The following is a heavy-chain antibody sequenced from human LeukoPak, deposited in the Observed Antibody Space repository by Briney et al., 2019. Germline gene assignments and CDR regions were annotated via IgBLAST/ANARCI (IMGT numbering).Heavy chain of an antibody. Sequence: SETLSLTCTVSGGSISSYYWSWIRQPPGKGLEWIGYIYTSGSTNYNPSLKSRVTISVDTSKNQFSLKLSSVTAADTAVYYCARQSVVLAARGYYYYYMDVWGKGTTVTVSS. CDR3: ARQSVVLAARGYYYYYMDV. CDR1: GGSISSYY. D-gene: IGHD2-2*01. V-gene: IGHV4-4*09. J-gene: IGHJ6*03. CDR2: IYTSGST.